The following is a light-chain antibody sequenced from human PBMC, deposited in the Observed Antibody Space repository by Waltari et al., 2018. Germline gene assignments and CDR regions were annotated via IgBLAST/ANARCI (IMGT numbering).Light chain of an antibody. V-gene: IGKV1-6*01. CDR2: APS. CDR3: LQDNSFPWT. CDR1: QAIRND. Sequence: IQMTQSPSSLSTSVGDRVTITCRASQAIRNDLGWYQQKPGEAPKLLIYAPSTLQSGVPSRFSGSGFGTDFTLTISRLQPEDIATYYCLQDNSFPWTFGQGTKVDIK. J-gene: IGKJ1*01.